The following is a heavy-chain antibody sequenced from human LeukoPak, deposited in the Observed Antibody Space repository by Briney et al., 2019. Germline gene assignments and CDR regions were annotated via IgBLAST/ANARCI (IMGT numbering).Heavy chain of an antibody. Sequence: ASVKASCKASGYTFTGYYMHWVRQAPGQGLEWMGWINPNSGGTNYAQKFQGRVTMTRDTSISTAYMELSRLRSDDTAVYYCALRIAAAGTVDYWGQGTLVTVSS. V-gene: IGHV1-2*02. CDR2: INPNSGGT. CDR1: GYTFTGYY. D-gene: IGHD6-13*01. J-gene: IGHJ4*02. CDR3: ALRIAAAGTVDY.